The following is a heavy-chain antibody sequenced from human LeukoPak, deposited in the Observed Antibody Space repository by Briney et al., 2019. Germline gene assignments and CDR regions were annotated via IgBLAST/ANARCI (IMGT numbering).Heavy chain of an antibody. V-gene: IGHV1-8*03. Sequence: ASVKVSCKASGYSFSNYVINWVRQATGQGLEWMGWMNPNSGNTGYAQKFQGRVTFTRYTSISTAYMELSSLRSEDTAVYYCARAPPEDGAASYHYYMDVWGKGTTVTVSS. D-gene: IGHD5-24*01. CDR3: ARAPPEDGAASYHYYMDV. CDR2: MNPNSGNT. CDR1: GYSFSNYV. J-gene: IGHJ6*03.